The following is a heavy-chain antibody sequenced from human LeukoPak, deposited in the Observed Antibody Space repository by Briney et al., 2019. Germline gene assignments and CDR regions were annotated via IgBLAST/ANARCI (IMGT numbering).Heavy chain of an antibody. CDR1: GGSFSGYC. V-gene: IGHV4-34*01. Sequence: SETLSLTCAVYGGSFSGYCWSWIRQPPGKGLEWIGEINHSGSTNYNPSLKSRVTISVDTSKNQFSLKLSSVTAADTAVYYCARGGYNWNYWGQGTLVTVSS. J-gene: IGHJ4*02. D-gene: IGHD1-20*01. CDR2: INHSGST. CDR3: ARGGYNWNY.